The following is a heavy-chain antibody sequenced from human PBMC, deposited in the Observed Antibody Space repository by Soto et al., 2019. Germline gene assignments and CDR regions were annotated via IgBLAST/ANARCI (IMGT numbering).Heavy chain of an antibody. Sequence: QVHLVQSGAEVKKPGASVKVSCKASGYTFTNYYIHWVRQAPGQGLEWLGIIRPSGGRTEYAQRFQGKVTMTRDTPTSTVYMELTSLTSEDTAVYYCAREPNESYYFDYWGQGTLVTVSS. CDR1: GYTFTNYY. CDR3: AREPNESYYFDY. CDR2: IRPSGGRT. D-gene: IGHD5-18*01. J-gene: IGHJ4*02. V-gene: IGHV1-46*01.